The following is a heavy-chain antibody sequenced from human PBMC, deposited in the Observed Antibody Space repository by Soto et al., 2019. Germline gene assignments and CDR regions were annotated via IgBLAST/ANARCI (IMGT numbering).Heavy chain of an antibody. V-gene: IGHV5-51*01. CDR2: IYPGDSDT. CDR1: GNSFTSYW. Sequence: GESLKISCKGFGNSFTSYWIGWVRQIPGKRLEWMGIIYPGDSDTRYSPSFQGQVTISADKSISTAYLQWSSLKASDTAMYYCARHRGENNYYYYYMDVWGKGTTVTVSS. CDR3: ARHRGENNYYYYYMDV. J-gene: IGHJ6*03.